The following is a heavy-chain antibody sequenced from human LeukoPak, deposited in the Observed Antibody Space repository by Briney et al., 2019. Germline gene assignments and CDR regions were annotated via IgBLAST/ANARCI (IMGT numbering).Heavy chain of an antibody. CDR1: GFTFSNYF. Sequence: GGSLRLSCAASGFTFSNYFMNWVRQAPGKGLEWVSYISSSSNIIYYADSVKGRFTISRDTSKNSLYLQMNSLRPEDTAVFYCARIRGGPIDYWGQGTLVTVSS. V-gene: IGHV3-48*01. D-gene: IGHD3-16*01. CDR3: ARIRGGPIDY. CDR2: ISSSSNII. J-gene: IGHJ4*02.